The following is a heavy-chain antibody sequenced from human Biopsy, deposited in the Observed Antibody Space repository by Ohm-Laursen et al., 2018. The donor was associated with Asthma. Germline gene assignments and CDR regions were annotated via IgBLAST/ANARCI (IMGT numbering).Heavy chain of an antibody. V-gene: IGHV3-64D*08. CDR2: IATDGSNK. J-gene: IGHJ4*02. D-gene: IGHD2-21*01. CDR3: VKDHSAGYYYFDD. CDR1: GFTFSSYS. Sequence: SPRLSCSASGFTFSSYSMHWVRQAPGRGPEYVSFIATDGSNKFYADSVKGRFTVSRDNSKHTLYLHMTGLRADDTGVYYCVKDHSAGYYYFDDWGQGAQVTASS.